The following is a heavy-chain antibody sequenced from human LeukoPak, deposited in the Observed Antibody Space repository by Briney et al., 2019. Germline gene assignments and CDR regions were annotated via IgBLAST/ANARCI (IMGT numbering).Heavy chain of an antibody. V-gene: IGHV1-24*01. J-gene: IGHJ4*02. Sequence: EASVKVSCKASGYTLTELSMHWVRQAPGKGLAWMGGFDPEDGETIYAQKFQGRVTMTEDTSTDTAYMELSSLRSEDTAVYYCATDRGYSGYDLFDYWGQGTLVTVSS. CDR1: GYTLTELS. D-gene: IGHD5-12*01. CDR3: ATDRGYSGYDLFDY. CDR2: FDPEDGET.